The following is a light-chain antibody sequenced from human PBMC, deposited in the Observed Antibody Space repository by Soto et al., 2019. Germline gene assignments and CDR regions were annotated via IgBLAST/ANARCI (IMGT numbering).Light chain of an antibody. V-gene: IGKV3-11*01. Sequence: EFVLTQSPATLSLSPGERATLSCRASQSVSSYLAWYQQKPGQAPRLLIYDASNRATGIPARFSGTGSGTDFTLTINNLEPEDFAVYYCQQRSNWPSFGGGTKVEIK. CDR1: QSVSSY. CDR3: QQRSNWPS. J-gene: IGKJ4*01. CDR2: DAS.